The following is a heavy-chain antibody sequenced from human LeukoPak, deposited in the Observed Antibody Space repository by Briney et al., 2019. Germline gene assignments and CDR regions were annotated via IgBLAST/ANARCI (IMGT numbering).Heavy chain of an antibody. CDR1: GGSIRSYY. J-gene: IGHJ4*02. V-gene: IGHV4-59*01. Sequence: SETLSLTCTVSGGSIRSYYWGWIRQPPGKGLEWIGYIYYSGSTNYNPSLKSQVTISVDTSKNQFSLRLSSVTAADTAVYYCARVGSSGWSFDYWGQGTLVTVSS. CDR3: ARVGSSGWSFDY. CDR2: IYYSGST. D-gene: IGHD6-19*01.